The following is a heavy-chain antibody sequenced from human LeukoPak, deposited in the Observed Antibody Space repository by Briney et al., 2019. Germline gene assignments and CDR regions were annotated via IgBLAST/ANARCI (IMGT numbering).Heavy chain of an antibody. Sequence: GGSLRLSCAASGFTFSDYYMSWIRQAPGKGLEWVSYISSSGSTIYYADSVKGRFTISRDNAKNSLYLQMNSLRAEDTALYYCAKGHSSGWRDVDYWGQGTLVTVSS. CDR1: GFTFSDYY. CDR3: AKGHSSGWRDVDY. V-gene: IGHV3-11*01. J-gene: IGHJ4*02. CDR2: ISSSGSTI. D-gene: IGHD6-19*01.